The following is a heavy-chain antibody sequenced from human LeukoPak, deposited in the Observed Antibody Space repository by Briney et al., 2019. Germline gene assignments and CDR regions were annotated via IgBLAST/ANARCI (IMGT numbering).Heavy chain of an antibody. V-gene: IGHV4-4*07. CDR2: IYIGGST. J-gene: IGHJ4*02. Sequence: SETLSLTCAVYGGSFSGYYWNWIRQSAGKGLEWIGRIYIGGSTNYNPSLKSRVTMSLDASKNQVSVNLNSVTAADTAIYYCARERHGGYSYGFSFDYWGQGTLVTVSS. D-gene: IGHD5-18*01. CDR3: ARERHGGYSYGFSFDY. CDR1: GGSFSGYY.